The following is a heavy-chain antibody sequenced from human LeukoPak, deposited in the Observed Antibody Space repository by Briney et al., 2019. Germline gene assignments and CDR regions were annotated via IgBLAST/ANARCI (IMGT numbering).Heavy chain of an antibody. CDR3: ARIRREIAVAGLDAFDI. CDR2: IDWDDDK. V-gene: IGHV2-70*01. J-gene: IGHJ3*02. CDR1: GFSLSTSGMC. Sequence: SGPTLVNPPQTLTLTCTFSGFSLSTSGMCVSWIRQPPGKALEWLALIDWDDDKYYSTSLKTRLTISKDTSKNQVVLTMTNMDPVDTATYYCARIRREIAVAGLDAFDIWGQGTMVTVSS. D-gene: IGHD6-19*01.